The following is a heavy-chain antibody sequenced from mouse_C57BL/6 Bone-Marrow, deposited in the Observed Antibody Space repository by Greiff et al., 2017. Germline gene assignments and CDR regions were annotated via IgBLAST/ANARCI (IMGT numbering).Heavy chain of an antibody. V-gene: IGHV7-1*01. D-gene: IGHD1-1*01. CDR2: SRNKANDYTT. CDR1: GFTFSDFY. J-gene: IGHJ1*03. Sequence: EVNVVESGGGLVQSGRSLRLSCATSGFTFSDFYMEWVRQAPGKGLEWIAASRNKANDYTTEYSASVKGRFIVSRDTSQSILYLQMNALRAEDTAIYYCARDGRGGYFDVWGTGTTVTVSS. CDR3: ARDGRGGYFDV.